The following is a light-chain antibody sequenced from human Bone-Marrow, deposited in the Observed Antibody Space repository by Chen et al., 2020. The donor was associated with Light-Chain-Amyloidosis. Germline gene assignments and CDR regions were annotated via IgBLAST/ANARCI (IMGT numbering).Light chain of an antibody. V-gene: IGKV4-1*01. Sequence: DIVMTQSPDSLAVSLGERATLNCRSSQSILYSSKNKTYLAWYRQKPGQPPKMLIYWASTRESGVPDRFSGGQSETDFTLTNGSLQAEEVAVYYGHQYCRTPPTFGLGSKVEV. J-gene: IGKJ1*01. CDR2: WAS. CDR3: HQYCRTPPT. CDR1: QSILYSSKNKTY.